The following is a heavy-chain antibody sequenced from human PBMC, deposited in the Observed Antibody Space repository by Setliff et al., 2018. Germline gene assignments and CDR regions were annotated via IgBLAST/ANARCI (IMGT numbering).Heavy chain of an antibody. CDR1: GFTFSSYW. CDR3: ARVSRSYGLPLDY. J-gene: IGHJ4*02. CDR2: ISSSGSTI. Sequence: GSLRLSCAASGFTFSSYWMSWVRQAPGKGLEWVSYISSSGSTIYYADSVKGRFTISRDNAKNSLYLQMNSLRAEDTAVYYCARVSRSYGLPLDYWGQGTLVTVSS. D-gene: IGHD5-18*01. V-gene: IGHV3-48*04.